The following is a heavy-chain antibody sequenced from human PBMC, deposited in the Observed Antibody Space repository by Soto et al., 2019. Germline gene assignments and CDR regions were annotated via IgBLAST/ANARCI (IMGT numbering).Heavy chain of an antibody. D-gene: IGHD1-26*01. CDR2: IIPMFGVR. CDR1: GDTFSKYT. V-gene: IGHV1-69*02. J-gene: IGHJ4*02. Sequence: QVQVVQSGPELKKPGSSVKVSCKASGDTFSKYTFSWVRQAPGQGLEWLGRIIPMFGVRQYAQKFQGRGTNXAXXCTNKRDMEMSRRRIDDTAVYYCVSRRSNWSYHDFWGQGTLVTVSS. CDR3: VSRRSNWSYHDF.